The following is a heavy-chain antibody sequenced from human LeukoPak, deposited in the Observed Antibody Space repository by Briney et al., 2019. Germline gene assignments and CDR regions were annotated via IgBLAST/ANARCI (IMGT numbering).Heavy chain of an antibody. CDR3: ARRRQSSRGAFDI. CDR1: GGSISGFY. CDR2: IYYSGST. V-gene: IGHV4-59*08. D-gene: IGHD6-19*01. Sequence: SETLSLTCTVSGGSISGFYWSWIRQPPGKGLEWIGYIYYSGSTNYNPSLKSRVTISVDTSKNQFSLRLASVTAADTAVYYCARRRQSSRGAFDIWGQGTMVTVSS. J-gene: IGHJ3*02.